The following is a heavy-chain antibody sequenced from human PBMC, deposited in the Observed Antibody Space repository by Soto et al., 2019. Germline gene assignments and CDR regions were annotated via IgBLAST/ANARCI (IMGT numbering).Heavy chain of an antibody. V-gene: IGHV4-39*01. J-gene: IGHJ4*02. CDR2: IYYSGST. CDR3: RYYDFWSGYYDFDY. Sequence: SETLSLTCSVSGGSIGGSSDYWGWIRQPPGKGLEWIGSIYYSGSTYYNPSLKSRVTISVDTSKNQFSLKLSSVTAADTAVYYCRYYDFWSGYYDFDYWGQGTLVTVSS. D-gene: IGHD3-3*01. CDR1: GGSIGGSSDY.